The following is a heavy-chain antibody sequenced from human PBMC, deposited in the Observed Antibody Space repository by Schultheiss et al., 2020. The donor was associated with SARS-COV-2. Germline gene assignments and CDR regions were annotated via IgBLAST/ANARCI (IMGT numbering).Heavy chain of an antibody. V-gene: IGHV1-3*03. J-gene: IGHJ4*02. CDR3: ASGRYSNWWGDY. CDR1: GGTFSSYV. CDR2: INAGNGNT. Sequence: ASVKVSCKASGGTFSSYVISWVRQAPGQGLEWMGWINAGNGNTKYSQEFQGRVTITRDTSASTAYMELSSLRSEDTAVYYCASGRYSNWWGDYWGQGTLVTVSS. D-gene: IGHD6-13*01.